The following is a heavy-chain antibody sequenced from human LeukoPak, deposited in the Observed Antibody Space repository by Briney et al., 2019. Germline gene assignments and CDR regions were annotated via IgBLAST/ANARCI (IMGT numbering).Heavy chain of an antibody. CDR3: ARGPRGAVGWFDY. D-gene: IGHD2-15*01. CDR2: INHSGST. V-gene: IGHV4-34*01. Sequence: SETLSLTCAVYGGSFSGYYWNWIRQLPGKELEWIGGINHSGSTNYNPSLKSRVTISVDTSKNQFSLKVNSVTAADTAVYYCARGPRGAVGWFDYWGQGTLVTVSS. CDR1: GGSFSGYY. J-gene: IGHJ4*02.